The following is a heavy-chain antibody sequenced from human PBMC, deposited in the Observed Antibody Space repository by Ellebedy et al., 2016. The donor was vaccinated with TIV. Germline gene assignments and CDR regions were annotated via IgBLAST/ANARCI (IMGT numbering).Heavy chain of an antibody. V-gene: IGHV3-53*01. CDR3: ASNGDKGY. Sequence: GESLKISXAASGFTVGNNYMNWVRQAPGKGLEWVSLIYSGGSTHYADSVRGRFTISRDYSKNTLYLQMNSLRAEDTAVYYCASNGDKGYWGQGTLVTVSS. D-gene: IGHD4-23*01. CDR2: IYSGGST. CDR1: GFTVGNNY. J-gene: IGHJ4*02.